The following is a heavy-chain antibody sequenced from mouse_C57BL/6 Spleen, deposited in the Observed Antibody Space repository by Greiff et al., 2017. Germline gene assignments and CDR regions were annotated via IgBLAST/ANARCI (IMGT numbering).Heavy chain of an antibody. CDR2: ISYDGSN. D-gene: IGHD3-2*02. CDR3: AREGDSSGPFAY. Sequence: EVQLQQSGPGLVKPSQSLSLTCSVTGYSITSGYYWNWIRQFPGNKLEWMGYISYDGSNNYNPSLKNRISITRDTSKNQFFLKLNSVTTEDTATYYCAREGDSSGPFAYWGQGTLVTVSA. J-gene: IGHJ3*01. V-gene: IGHV3-6*01. CDR1: GYSITSGYY.